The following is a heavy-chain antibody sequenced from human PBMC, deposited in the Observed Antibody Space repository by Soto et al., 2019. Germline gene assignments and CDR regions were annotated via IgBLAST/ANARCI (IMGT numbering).Heavy chain of an antibody. D-gene: IGHD1-26*01. V-gene: IGHV3-48*03. J-gene: IGHJ3*02. CDR1: GFSFSTYE. CDR3: APRKYGSFNIGAFDI. Sequence: GGSLRLSCAASGFSFSTYEMNWVRQAPGKGLEWVSYISKNGIDIYYADSVKGRFTISRDNANNSLFLQMDSLRPEDTAVYYCAPRKYGSFNIGAFDIWGQGTMVTVSS. CDR2: ISKNGIDI.